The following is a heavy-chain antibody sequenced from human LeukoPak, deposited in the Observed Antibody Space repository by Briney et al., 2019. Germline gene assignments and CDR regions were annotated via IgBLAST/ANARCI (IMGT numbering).Heavy chain of an antibody. CDR2: IKQDGSEK. V-gene: IGHV3-7*05. D-gene: IGHD2-21*02. CDR1: GFTFSSYW. Sequence: GGSLRLTCAASGFTFSSYWMSWVCNAPGQGLELVANIKQDGSEKYYVDSVKGRFTISRDNAKNSLYLQMHSLRAEDTAVYYCAREGQVVPAFDYWGQGTLVTVSS. CDR3: AREGQVVPAFDY. J-gene: IGHJ4*02.